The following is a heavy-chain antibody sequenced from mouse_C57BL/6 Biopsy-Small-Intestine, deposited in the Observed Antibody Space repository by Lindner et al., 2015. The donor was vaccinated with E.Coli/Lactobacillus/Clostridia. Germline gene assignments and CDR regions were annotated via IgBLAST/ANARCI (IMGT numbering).Heavy chain of an antibody. V-gene: IGHV1S126*01. J-gene: IGHJ1*01. CDR3: ARTRYTNYLHWYFDL. CDR1: GGTFSSYG. CDR2: IIPIFGSA. D-gene: IGHD5-5*01. Sequence: SVKVSCKASGGTFSSYGFSWVRQAPGQGLEWMGGIIPIFGSAKYAQKFQDRLTITADESTNTAYMELSRLRSEDTAVYYCARTRYTNYLHWYFDLWGRGTLVTVSS.